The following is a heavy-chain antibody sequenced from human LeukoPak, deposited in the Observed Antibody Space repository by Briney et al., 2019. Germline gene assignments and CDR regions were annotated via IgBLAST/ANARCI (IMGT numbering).Heavy chain of an antibody. J-gene: IGHJ4*02. CDR2: ISWNSGSI. CDR1: GFTFSSYS. Sequence: GGSLRLSCAASGFTFSSYSMNWVRQAPGKGLEWVSGISWNSGSIGYADSVKGRFTISRDNAKNSLYLQMNSLRAEDMALYYCAKDIDREQQLVFDYWGQGTLVTVSS. D-gene: IGHD6-13*01. CDR3: AKDIDREQQLVFDY. V-gene: IGHV3-9*03.